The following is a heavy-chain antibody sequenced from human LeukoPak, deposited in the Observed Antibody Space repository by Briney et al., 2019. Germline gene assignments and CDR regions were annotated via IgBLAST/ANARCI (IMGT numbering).Heavy chain of an antibody. J-gene: IGHJ4*02. CDR2: ISSSGSTT. CDR3: ATEKGDSPDY. CDR1: GFTFSDYY. D-gene: IGHD3-16*01. Sequence: GGSLRLSCAASGFTFSDYYMSWIRQAPGKGLEWVSYISSSGSTTFYAGSVKGRFTISRDNPKNTLYLQMSSLRAEDTAVYYCATEKGDSPDYWGQGTLVTVSS. V-gene: IGHV3-11*01.